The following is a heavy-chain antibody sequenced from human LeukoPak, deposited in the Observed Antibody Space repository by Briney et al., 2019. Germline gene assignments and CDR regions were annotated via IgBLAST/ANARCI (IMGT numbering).Heavy chain of an antibody. CDR1: GFTFSSYS. V-gene: IGHV3-21*01. Sequence: GGSLRLSCAASGFTFSSYSMNWVRQAPGKGLEWVSSISSSSYIYYADSVKGRFTISRDNAKNSLYLRMNSLRAEDTAVYYCARDSSSRYGGGYWGQGTLVTVSS. CDR3: ARDSSSRYGGGY. J-gene: IGHJ4*02. CDR2: ISSSSYI. D-gene: IGHD6-13*01.